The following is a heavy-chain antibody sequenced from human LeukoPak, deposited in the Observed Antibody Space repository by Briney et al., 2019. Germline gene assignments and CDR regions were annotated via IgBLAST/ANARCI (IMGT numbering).Heavy chain of an antibody. CDR3: ARTIEYCSSTSCPHAAFDY. CDR1: GYTFTSYY. V-gene: IGHV1-46*01. CDR2: INPSGGST. J-gene: IGHJ4*02. Sequence: ASVKVSCKASGYTFTSYYMHWVRQAPGQGLEWMGIINPSGGSTSYAQKFQGRVTMTRDMSTSTVYMELSRLRSDDTAVYYCARTIEYCSSTSCPHAAFDYWGQGTLVTVSS. D-gene: IGHD2-2*01.